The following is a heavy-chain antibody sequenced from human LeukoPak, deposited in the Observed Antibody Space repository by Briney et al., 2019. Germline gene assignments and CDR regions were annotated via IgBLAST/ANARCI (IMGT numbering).Heavy chain of an antibody. V-gene: IGHV4-61*02. Sequence: SETLSLTCTVSGGSISSGSYYWSWIRQPAGKGLEWIGRIYTGGSTNYNPSLKSRVTMSVDTSKNQFSLKLSSVTAADTVVYYCARVGSGSYLNYYYYMDVWGKGTTVTVSS. D-gene: IGHD1-26*01. CDR2: IYTGGST. J-gene: IGHJ6*03. CDR1: GGSISSGSYY. CDR3: ARVGSGSYLNYYYYMDV.